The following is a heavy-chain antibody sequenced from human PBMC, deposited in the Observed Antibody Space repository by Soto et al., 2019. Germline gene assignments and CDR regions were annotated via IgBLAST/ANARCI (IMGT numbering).Heavy chain of an antibody. CDR1: GFSFSTST. CDR3: ARVRRNDASDYYGMDV. Sequence: LRLSCAASGFSFSTSTMNWVRQAPGKGLEWVSYISSGSTTIYYADSVKGRFTISRDNGKNSLYLQMNSLRDEDTAVYYCARVRRNDASDYYGMDVWGQGTTVTV. CDR2: ISSGSTTI. D-gene: IGHD1-1*01. V-gene: IGHV3-48*02. J-gene: IGHJ6*02.